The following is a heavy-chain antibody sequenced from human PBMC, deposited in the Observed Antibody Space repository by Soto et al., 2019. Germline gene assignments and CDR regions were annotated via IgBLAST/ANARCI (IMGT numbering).Heavy chain of an antibody. CDR3: PRAGGDCSTTPCYVIDY. J-gene: IGHJ4*02. D-gene: IGHD2-2*01. V-gene: IGHV1-3*01. Sequence: SAKVSCKASGYTFSTYAIHWVRQAPGQRLEWMARINAGKGNTKYSQNSQGRVTLTRHTSASTAYMELNSLRSEDTAVYYCPRAGGDCSTTPCYVIDYCGQGSLVTVSS. CDR1: GYTFSTYA. CDR2: INAGKGNT.